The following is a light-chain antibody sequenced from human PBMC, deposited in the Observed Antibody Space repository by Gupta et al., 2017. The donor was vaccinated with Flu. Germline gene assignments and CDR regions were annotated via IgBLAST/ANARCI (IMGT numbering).Light chain of an antibody. CDR2: KAS. CDR1: QSISDY. J-gene: IGKJ1*01. CDR3: QTYDPEWPLW. V-gene: IGKV1-5*03. Sequence: DIQMTQSPSTLSTSVGERVTITCRASQSISDYLAWYQQKPGKAPKVLIYKASNLESGVPASFSDRGAGKPFTLTISSLQPEAVSNSYCQTYDPEWPLWFAQGKKRE.